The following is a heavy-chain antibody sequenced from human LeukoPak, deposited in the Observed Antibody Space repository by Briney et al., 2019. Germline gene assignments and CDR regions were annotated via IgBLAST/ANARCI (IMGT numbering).Heavy chain of an antibody. J-gene: IGHJ5*02. D-gene: IGHD3-22*01. CDR3: ARDGEGYYDSSGYYH. CDR1: GYTFTGYY. V-gene: IGHV1-18*04. CDR2: ISAYNGNT. Sequence: ASVKVSCKASGYTFTGYYMHWVRQAPGQGLEWMGWISAYNGNTNYAQKLQGRVTMTTDTSTSTAYMELRSLRSDDTAVYYCARDGEGYYDSSGYYHWGQGTLVTVSS.